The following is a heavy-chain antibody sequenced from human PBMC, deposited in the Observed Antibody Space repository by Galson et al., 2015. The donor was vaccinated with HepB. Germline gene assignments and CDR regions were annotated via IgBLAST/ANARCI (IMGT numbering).Heavy chain of an antibody. Sequence: SVKVSCEASGYTFTSYAMNWVRQAPGQGLEWMGWINTNTGNPTYAQGFTGRFVFSLDTSVSTAYLQISSLKAEDTAVYYCARDLTQWLVTSNAFDIWGQGTMVTVSS. D-gene: IGHD6-19*01. J-gene: IGHJ3*02. V-gene: IGHV7-4-1*02. CDR3: ARDLTQWLVTSNAFDI. CDR2: INTNTGNP. CDR1: GYTFTSYA.